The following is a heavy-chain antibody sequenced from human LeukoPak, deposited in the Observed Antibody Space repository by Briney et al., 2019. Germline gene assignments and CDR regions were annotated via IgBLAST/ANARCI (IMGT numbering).Heavy chain of an antibody. CDR1: GFDFSTNY. D-gene: IGHD6-19*01. Sequence: PGGSLRLSCAASGFDFSTNYMTWVRQAPGKGLEWVANIKQDGSETHYVDSMKGRFTISRDNAKNSLYLQMNSLRVEDTAMYYCARGGWYSGYWGQGTLVTVSS. CDR3: ARGGWYSGY. J-gene: IGHJ4*02. V-gene: IGHV3-7*01. CDR2: IKQDGSET.